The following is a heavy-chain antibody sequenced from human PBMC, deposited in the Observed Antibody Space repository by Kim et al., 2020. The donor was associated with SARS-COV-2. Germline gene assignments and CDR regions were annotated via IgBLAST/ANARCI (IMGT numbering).Heavy chain of an antibody. CDR3: ARHSPSSSGPLENWFDP. D-gene: IGHD3-22*01. Sequence: SETLSLTCTVSGGSISSSSYYWGWIRQPPGKGLEWIGSIYYSGSTYYNPSLKSRVTISVDTSKNQFSLKLSSVTAADTAVYYCARHSPSSSGPLENWFDPWGQGTLVTVSS. J-gene: IGHJ5*02. V-gene: IGHV4-39*01. CDR2: IYYSGST. CDR1: GGSISSSSYY.